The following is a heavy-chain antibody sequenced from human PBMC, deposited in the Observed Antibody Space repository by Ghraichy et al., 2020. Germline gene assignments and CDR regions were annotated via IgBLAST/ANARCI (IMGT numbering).Heavy chain of an antibody. V-gene: IGHV3-74*01. CDR1: GFTFSSYW. D-gene: IGHD2-15*01. J-gene: IGHJ6*02. Sequence: GGSLRLSCAASGFTFSSYWMHWVRQAPGKGLVWVSRINSDGSSTSYADSVKGRFTISRDNAKNTLYLQMNSLRAEDTAVYYCARDQVLNVVVVAATLRYYYGMDVWGQGTTVTVSS. CDR3: ARDQVLNVVVVAATLRYYYGMDV. CDR2: INSDGSST.